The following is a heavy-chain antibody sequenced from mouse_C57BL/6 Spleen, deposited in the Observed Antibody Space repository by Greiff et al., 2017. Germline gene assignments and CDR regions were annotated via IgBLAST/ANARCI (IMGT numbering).Heavy chain of an antibody. J-gene: IGHJ2*01. D-gene: IGHD2-1*01. V-gene: IGHV1-54*01. CDR2: INPGSGGT. CDR3: ARSYGNYFDY. CDR1: GYAFTNYL. Sequence: VQLVESGAELVRPGTSVKVSCKASGYAFTNYLIEWVKQRPGQGLEWIGVINPGSGGTNYNEKFKGKATLTADKSSSTAYMQLSSLTSEDSAVYFCARSYGNYFDYWGQGTTLTVSS.